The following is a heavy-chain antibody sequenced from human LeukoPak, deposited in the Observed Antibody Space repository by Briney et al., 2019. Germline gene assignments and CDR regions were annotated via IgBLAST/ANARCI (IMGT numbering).Heavy chain of an antibody. V-gene: IGHV3-30*19. D-gene: IGHD3-22*01. CDR1: GFTFRTYG. J-gene: IGHJ4*02. CDR3: ARDRTRSYYDSSGYYGIF. Sequence: GGSLRLSCVASGFTFRTYGMHWVRQLPGQGLEWVAVISDDGSNKYYVDSVKGRFTISRDNSKKMLYLQMNSLRPEDTAVYYCARDRTRSYYDSSGYYGIFWGQGTLVTVSS. CDR2: ISDDGSNK.